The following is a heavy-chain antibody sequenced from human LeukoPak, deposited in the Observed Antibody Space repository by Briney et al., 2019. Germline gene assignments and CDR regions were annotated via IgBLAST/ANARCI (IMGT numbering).Heavy chain of an antibody. D-gene: IGHD3-10*01. CDR1: GFTFDDYA. CDR2: ISWDGGYT. J-gene: IGHJ4*02. V-gene: IGHV3-43D*03. CDR3: AKLAKYFYGSETYYFFEH. Sequence: GGSLRLSCAASGFTFDDYAMHWVRQGPGKGLEWVSLISWDGGYTYYADSMKGRFTISRDNAKNSLYLQMNSLRVEDTAVYYCAKLAKYFYGSETYYFFEHWGQGTPVTASS.